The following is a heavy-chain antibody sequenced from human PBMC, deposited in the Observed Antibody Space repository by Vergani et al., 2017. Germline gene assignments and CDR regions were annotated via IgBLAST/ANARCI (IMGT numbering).Heavy chain of an antibody. CDR1: GFTVSSNY. J-gene: IGHJ6*03. Sequence: EVQLVESGGGLIQPGGSLRLSCAASGFTVSSNYMSWVRQAPGKGLEWVTVIYSGGSTYYADSVKGRVTISRDNSKNTLYLQMNSLRAEDTAVYYCASSDDYYYYMDVWGKGTTVTGSS. V-gene: IGHV3-53*01. CDR2: IYSGGST. CDR3: ASSDDYYYYMDV.